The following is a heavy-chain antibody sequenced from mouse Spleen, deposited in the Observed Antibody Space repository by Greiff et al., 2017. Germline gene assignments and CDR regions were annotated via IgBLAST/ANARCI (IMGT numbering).Heavy chain of an antibody. CDR1: GYTFTSYT. CDR2: INPSSGYT. CDR3: ARGHYDYDEAWFAY. Sequence: VQGVESAAELARPGASGKMSCKASGYTFTSYTMHWVKQRTGQGLEWIGYINPSSGYTEYNQKFKDKTTLTADKSSSTAYMQLSSLTSEDSAVYYCARGHYDYDEAWFAYWGHGTLVTVSA. J-gene: IGHJ3*01. V-gene: IGHV1-4*02. D-gene: IGHD2-4*01.